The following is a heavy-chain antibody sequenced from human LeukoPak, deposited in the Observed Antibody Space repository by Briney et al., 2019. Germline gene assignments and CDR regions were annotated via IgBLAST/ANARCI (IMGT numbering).Heavy chain of an antibody. CDR1: GGSISSYY. CDR2: IYYSGST. D-gene: IGHD5-12*01. J-gene: IGHJ6*03. Sequence: SETLSLTCTVSGGSISSYYWSWIRQPPGKGLEWIGYIYYSGSTNYNPSLKSRVTMSVDTSKNQFSLKLSSVTAADTAVYYCARDIGGRGYDLYYYYYYMDVWGKGTTVTISS. CDR3: ARDIGGRGYDLYYYYYYMDV. V-gene: IGHV4-59*12.